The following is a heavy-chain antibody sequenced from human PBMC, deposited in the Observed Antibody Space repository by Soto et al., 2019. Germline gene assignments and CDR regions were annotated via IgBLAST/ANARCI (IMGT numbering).Heavy chain of an antibody. CDR2: IYYNGNT. J-gene: IGHJ6*02. Sequence: NPSETLSLTCSVSGGSISNDDYYWTWIRQPPGKGLEWIGHIYYNGNTYYTPSLKSRLTMSLDTSQNQFSLHLTSVIAADSASYFCARATTVTSSFFYYGLDVWGQGTTVTVSS. V-gene: IGHV4-30-4*08. CDR3: ARATTVTSSFFYYGLDV. CDR1: GGSISNDDYY. D-gene: IGHD4-17*01.